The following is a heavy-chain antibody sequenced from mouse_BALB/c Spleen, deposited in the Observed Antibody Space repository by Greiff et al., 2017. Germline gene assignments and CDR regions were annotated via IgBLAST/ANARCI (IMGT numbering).Heavy chain of an antibody. CDR2: ISSGGGST. CDR1: GFAFSSYD. J-gene: IGHJ2*01. Sequence: EVMLMESGGGLVKPGGSLKLSCAASGFAFSSYDMSWVRQTPEKRLEWVAYISSGGGSTYYPDTVKGRFTISRDNAKNTLYLQMSSLKSEDTAMYYCARHVGNYDYFDDWGQGTTLTVSS. D-gene: IGHD2-1*01. CDR3: ARHVGNYDYFDD. V-gene: IGHV5-12-1*01.